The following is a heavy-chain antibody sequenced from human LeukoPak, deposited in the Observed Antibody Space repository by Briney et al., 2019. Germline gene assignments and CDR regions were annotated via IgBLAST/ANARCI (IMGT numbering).Heavy chain of an antibody. J-gene: IGHJ4*02. CDR2: IWYDGSNK. Sequence: GGSLILSCAASGFTFSSYGMHWVRQAPGKGLEWVAVIWYDGSNKYYADSVKGRLTISRDNAKNSLYLEMNSLRAEDTAIYYCARKKTRGLDYWGQGTLVTVSS. V-gene: IGHV3-33*01. CDR3: ARKKTRGLDY. CDR1: GFTFSSYG. D-gene: IGHD3-10*01.